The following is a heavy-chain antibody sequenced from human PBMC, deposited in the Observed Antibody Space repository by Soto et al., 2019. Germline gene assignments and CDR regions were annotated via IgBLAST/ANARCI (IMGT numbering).Heavy chain of an antibody. CDR1: GGSISNYY. J-gene: IGHJ4*02. D-gene: IGHD3-10*01. V-gene: IGHV4-59*01. CDR3: ARYYGGYSDY. CDR2: IYSSGST. Sequence: ASETLSLTCTVSGGSISNYYWNWIRQSPGKGLEWIGYIYSSGSTHYNPSLQNRVTISIDTSKNQVSLKVNSVTAADTAVYYCARYYGGYSDYWGQGTLVTVSS.